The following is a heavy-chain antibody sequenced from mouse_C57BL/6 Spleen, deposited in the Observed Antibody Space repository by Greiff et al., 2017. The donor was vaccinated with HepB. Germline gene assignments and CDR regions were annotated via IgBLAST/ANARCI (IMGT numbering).Heavy chain of an antibody. Sequence: QVQLQQPGAGLVKPGASVKMSCKASGYTFTSYWITWVKQRPGQGLEWIGDIYPGSGSTNYNEKFKSKATLTVDTSSSTAYMQLSSLTSEDSAVYYCARGREPYYDYLYWGQGTLVTVSA. J-gene: IGHJ3*01. CDR3: ARGREPYYDYLY. V-gene: IGHV1-55*01. D-gene: IGHD2-4*01. CDR1: GYTFTSYW. CDR2: IYPGSGST.